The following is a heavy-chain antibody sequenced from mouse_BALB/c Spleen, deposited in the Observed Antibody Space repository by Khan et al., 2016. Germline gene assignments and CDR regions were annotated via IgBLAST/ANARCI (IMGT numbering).Heavy chain of an antibody. CDR3: ARIHYYDRYYAMDY. CDR1: GYTFTSYW. CDR2: INPSTGYT. D-gene: IGHD1-2*01. V-gene: IGHV1-7*01. J-gene: IGHJ4*01. Sequence: QVQLQQSGAELAKPGASVKMSCKASGYTFTSYWMHWVKQRPGQGLEWIGYINPSTGYTEYNQKFKDKATLTADKSSSTAYMQLSSLTSEDSAVYYCARIHYYDRYYAMDYWGQGTSVTVSS.